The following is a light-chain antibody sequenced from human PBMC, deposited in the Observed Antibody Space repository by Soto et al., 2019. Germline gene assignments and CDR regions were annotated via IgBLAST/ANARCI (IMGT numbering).Light chain of an antibody. CDR2: EGS. CDR1: SSDVGSYNL. V-gene: IGLV2-23*01. J-gene: IGLJ3*02. Sequence: QSALTQPASVSGSPGQSITISCTGTSSDVGSYNLVSWYQQHPGKAPKLMIYEGSKRPSGVSNPFSVAKSGNTACLTISGFQAEDAAAYDCCSYAGSSPWVFGGGT. CDR3: CSYAGSSPWV.